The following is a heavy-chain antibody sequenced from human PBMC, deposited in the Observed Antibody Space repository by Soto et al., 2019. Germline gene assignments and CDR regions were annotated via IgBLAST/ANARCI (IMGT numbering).Heavy chain of an antibody. D-gene: IGHD1-26*01. Sequence: VQLVESGGGVVQPGRSLRLSCAASGFTFSSYAMHWVRQAPGKGLEWVAVISYDGSNKYYADSVKGRFTISRDNSKNTLYLQMNSLRAEDTAVYYCASGSGSHKGAFDIWGQGTMVTVSS. CDR3: ASGSGSHKGAFDI. CDR1: GFTFSSYA. CDR2: ISYDGSNK. V-gene: IGHV3-30-3*01. J-gene: IGHJ3*02.